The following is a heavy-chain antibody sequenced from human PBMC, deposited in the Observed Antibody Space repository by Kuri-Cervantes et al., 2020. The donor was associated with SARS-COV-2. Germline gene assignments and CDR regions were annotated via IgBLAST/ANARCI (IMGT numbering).Heavy chain of an antibody. CDR2: ISYDGSNK. CDR1: GFTFSSYG. Sequence: LKISCAASGFTFSSYGMHWVRQAPGKGLEWVAVISYDGSNKYYADSVKGRFTISRDNSKNTLYLQMNSLRAEDTAVYYCAKGGGPGSYIPLDYWGQGTLVTVSS. V-gene: IGHV3-30*18. J-gene: IGHJ4*02. D-gene: IGHD1-26*01. CDR3: AKGGGPGSYIPLDY.